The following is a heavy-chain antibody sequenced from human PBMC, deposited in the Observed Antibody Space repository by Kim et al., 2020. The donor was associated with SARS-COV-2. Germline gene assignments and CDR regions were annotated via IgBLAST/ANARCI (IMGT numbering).Heavy chain of an antibody. V-gene: IGHV1-3*01. D-gene: IGHD1-26*01. Sequence: ASVKVSCKASGYSFTKYAMHWVRQAPGQRLEWMGWINAGNGNTKYSQKFQGRVTISRDTSASTAYMELSSLRSEDTAVYYCARGAMAYGMDVWGQGTTVTVSS. CDR3: ARGAMAYGMDV. CDR1: GYSFTKYA. CDR2: INAGNGNT. J-gene: IGHJ6*02.